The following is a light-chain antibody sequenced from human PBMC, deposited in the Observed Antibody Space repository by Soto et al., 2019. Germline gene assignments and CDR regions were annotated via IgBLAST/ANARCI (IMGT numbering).Light chain of an antibody. CDR3: QHANSFPHT. V-gene: IGKV1-12*01. J-gene: IGKJ2*01. CDR2: AAS. CDR1: QGISSW. Sequence: DLQMTQSPSSVSASVGDRVTITWRASQGISSWLAWYQQKPGKAPKLLIYAASSLQSGVPSRFSASGSGTDFTLIISSMQPDDFATYYCQHANSFPHTFGQGTKLEIK.